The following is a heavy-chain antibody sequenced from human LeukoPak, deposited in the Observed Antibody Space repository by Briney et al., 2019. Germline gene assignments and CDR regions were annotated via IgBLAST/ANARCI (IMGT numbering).Heavy chain of an antibody. CDR1: GFSFSSYW. Sequence: GGSLRLSCAASGFSFSSYWMTWVRQAPGKGLEWVANIKQEGSEKYYVDSVKGRFTISRDNAKNSLHLQMNNLRAEDTAVYYCARLVTTRFDYWGQGTLVTVSS. CDR2: IKQEGSEK. J-gene: IGHJ4*02. D-gene: IGHD2-21*02. CDR3: ARLVTTRFDY. V-gene: IGHV3-7*01.